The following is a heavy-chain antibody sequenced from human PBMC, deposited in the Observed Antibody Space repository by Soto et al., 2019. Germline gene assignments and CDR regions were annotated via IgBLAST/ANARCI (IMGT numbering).Heavy chain of an antibody. CDR1: GFIFSSFG. CDR3: VRDLLGSGGHFDY. D-gene: IGHD7-27*01. V-gene: IGHV3-33*01. Sequence: SLRLACAASGFIFSSFGMHCVRQAPGKGLEWVAHIWYDGSNTYYADSVKGRFTISRDNSRNTLYLQMNSLRAEDTAVYHCVRDLLGSGGHFDYWGQGTPVTVSS. J-gene: IGHJ4*02. CDR2: IWYDGSNT.